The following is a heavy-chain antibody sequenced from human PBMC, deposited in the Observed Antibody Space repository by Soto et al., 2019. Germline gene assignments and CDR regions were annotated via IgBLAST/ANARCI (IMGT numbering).Heavy chain of an antibody. J-gene: IGHJ5*02. CDR2: TYYRSKWYN. V-gene: IGHV6-1*01. CDR3: ARGGGYSGYDGDNWFDP. CDR1: GDSVSSNSAA. D-gene: IGHD5-12*01. Sequence: SQTLSLTCAISGDSVSSNSAALNWIRQSPSRGLEWLGRTYYRSKWYNDYAVSVKSRITINPDTSKNQFSLQLNSVTPEDTAVYYCARGGGYSGYDGDNWFDPWGQGTLVTVSS.